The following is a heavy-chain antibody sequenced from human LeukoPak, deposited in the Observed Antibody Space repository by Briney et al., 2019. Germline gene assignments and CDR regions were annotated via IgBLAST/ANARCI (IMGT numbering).Heavy chain of an antibody. D-gene: IGHD6-19*01. Sequence: ASVKVSCKASGYTLTSYAMHWVRQAPGQRLEWMGWINAGNGNTKYSQKFQGRVTITRDTSASTAYMELSSLRSEDTAVYYCARDSSGWYGFNFDYWGQGTLVTVSS. CDR3: ARDSSGWYGFNFDY. CDR1: GYTLTSYA. CDR2: INAGNGNT. V-gene: IGHV1-3*01. J-gene: IGHJ4*02.